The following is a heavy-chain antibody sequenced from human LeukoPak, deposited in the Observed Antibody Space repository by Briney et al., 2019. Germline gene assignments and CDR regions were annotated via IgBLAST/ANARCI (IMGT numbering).Heavy chain of an antibody. Sequence: SVKVSCKAFGGTFSSYAISWVRQAPGQGLEWMGGIIPIFGTANYAQKFQGRVTITADESTSTAYMELRSLISDDTAVYYCARLNSAANFLDYWGQGTLVTVSS. CDR2: IIPIFGTA. CDR3: ARLNSAANFLDY. CDR1: GGTFSSYA. J-gene: IGHJ4*02. D-gene: IGHD2-15*01. V-gene: IGHV1-69*13.